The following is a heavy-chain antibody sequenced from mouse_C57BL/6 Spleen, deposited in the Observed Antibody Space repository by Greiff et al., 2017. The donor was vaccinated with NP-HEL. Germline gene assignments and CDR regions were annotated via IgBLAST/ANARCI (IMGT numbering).Heavy chain of an antibody. Sequence: EVQGVESGGGLVQPGGSLSLSCAASGFTFTDYYMSWVRQPPGKALEWLGFIRNKANGYTTEYSASVKGRFTISRDNSQSILYLQMNDLRAEDSATYYCARNYYDYDGFAYWGQGTLVTVSA. J-gene: IGHJ3*01. CDR3: ARNYYDYDGFAY. CDR1: GFTFTDYY. CDR2: IRNKANGYTT. V-gene: IGHV7-3*01. D-gene: IGHD2-4*01.